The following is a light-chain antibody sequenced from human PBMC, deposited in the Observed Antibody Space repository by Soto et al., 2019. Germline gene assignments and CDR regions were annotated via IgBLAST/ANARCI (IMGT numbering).Light chain of an antibody. CDR1: QSVSSN. CDR3: QQYGSLSWT. V-gene: IGKV3-20*01. Sequence: IVLTPSPATLSLSTGERATLSCRASQSVSSNLAWYQQKPGQAPRLLIYGASTRATGIPARFSGSGSGTEFALTISRLEHEDFAVYYCQQYGSLSWTFGQGTKVDIK. CDR2: GAS. J-gene: IGKJ1*01.